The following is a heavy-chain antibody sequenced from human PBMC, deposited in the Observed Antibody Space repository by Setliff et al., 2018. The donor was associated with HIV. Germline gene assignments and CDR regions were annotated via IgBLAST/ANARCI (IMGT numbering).Heavy chain of an antibody. CDR1: GYTFTDYY. J-gene: IGHJ1*01. CDR3: ARLGDSFDSSGYYYSAEYLQH. V-gene: IGHV5-51*01. Sequence: GESLKISCKGSGYTFTDYYIGWVRQMPGKGLEWMGIIFPDDSDTTYSSSFQGQVTISADKSINTAYLQWSSLKASDTAMYYCARLGDSFDSSGYYYSAEYLQHWGQGTLVTVSS. D-gene: IGHD3-22*01. CDR2: IFPDDSDT.